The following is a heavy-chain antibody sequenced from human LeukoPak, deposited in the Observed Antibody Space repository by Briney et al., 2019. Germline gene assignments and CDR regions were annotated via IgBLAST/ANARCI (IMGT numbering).Heavy chain of an antibody. J-gene: IGHJ6*02. CDR3: ARNKYYYDSSGYYHYYYYYYGMDV. D-gene: IGHD3-22*01. CDR2: ISYDGSNK. CDR1: GFTFSSYA. Sequence: GALRLSCAASGFTFSSYAMHWVRQAPGKGLEWVAVISYDGSNKYYPDSVKGRFTISRDNSKNTLYLQMNSLRAEDTAVYYCARNKYYYDSSGYYHYYYYYYGMDVWGQGTTVTVSS. V-gene: IGHV3-30-3*01.